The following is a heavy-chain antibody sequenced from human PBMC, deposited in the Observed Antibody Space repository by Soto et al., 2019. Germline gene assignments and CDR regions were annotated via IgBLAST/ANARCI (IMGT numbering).Heavy chain of an antibody. J-gene: IGHJ4*02. Sequence: SETLSLTCTVSGGSISSSSYYWGWIRQPPGKGLEWIGSIYYSGSTYYNPSLKSRVTISVDTSKNQFSLKLSSVTAADTAVYYCARHLRGVRGLAYYFDYWGQGTLVTVSS. D-gene: IGHD3-10*01. CDR3: ARHLRGVRGLAYYFDY. V-gene: IGHV4-39*01. CDR2: IYYSGST. CDR1: GGSISSSSYY.